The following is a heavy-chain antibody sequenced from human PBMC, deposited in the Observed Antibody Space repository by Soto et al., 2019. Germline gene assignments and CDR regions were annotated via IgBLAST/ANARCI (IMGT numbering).Heavy chain of an antibody. CDR2: ISGSGGST. D-gene: IGHD3-9*01. J-gene: IGHJ6*02. V-gene: IGHV3-23*01. CDR1: GFTFSSYA. CDR3: ASRYYDILTGYYSRDYYYGMDV. Sequence: EVQLLEAGGGLVQPGGSLRLSCAASGFTFSSYAMSWVRQAPGKGLEWVSAISGSGGSTYYADSVKGRFTIARDNSKDSLYVQMNSLRAEDTAVYYCASRYYDILTGYYSRDYYYGMDVWGQGTTVTVS.